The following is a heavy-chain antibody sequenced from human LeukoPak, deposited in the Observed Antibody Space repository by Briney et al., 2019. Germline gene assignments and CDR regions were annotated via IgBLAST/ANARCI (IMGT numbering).Heavy chain of an antibody. J-gene: IGHJ3*02. D-gene: IGHD5-24*01. CDR1: GFTFSTYS. CDR3: ARDPGEMATPNAFDI. CDR2: ISYDNESNK. V-gene: IGHV3-30*04. Sequence: GGSLRLSCAASGFTFSTYSMHWVRQAPGKGLEWVAVISYDNESNKYYTDSVKGRFTISRDSSKNTLYLQMNSLRAEDTAVYYCARDPGEMATPNAFDIWGQGTMVTVSS.